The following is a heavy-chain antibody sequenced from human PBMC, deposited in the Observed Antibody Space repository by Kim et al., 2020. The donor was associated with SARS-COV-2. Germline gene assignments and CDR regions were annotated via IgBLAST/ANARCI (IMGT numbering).Heavy chain of an antibody. J-gene: IGHJ4*02. D-gene: IGHD2-15*01. CDR1: GFTFSSYW. CDR3: AKALGYCSGGSGGEGGFDY. Sequence: GGSLRLSCAASGFTFSSYWMSWVRQAPGKGLEWVANIKQGGSEKYYVDSVKGRFTISRDNAKNSLYLQMNSLRAEDTAVYYCAKALGYCSGGSGGEGGFDYWGQGTLVTVSS. CDR2: IKQGGSEK. V-gene: IGHV3-7*03.